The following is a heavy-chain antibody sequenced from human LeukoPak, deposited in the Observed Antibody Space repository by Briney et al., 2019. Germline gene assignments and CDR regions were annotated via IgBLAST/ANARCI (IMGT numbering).Heavy chain of an antibody. CDR3: ARSGRYCSGGSCYLWFDP. Sequence: ASVKVSCKASGYTFTDYYMHWVRQAPGQGLEWMGWINPHSGGTDHAQKFQGRVTMTRDTSISTAYMELSSLRSEDTAVYYCARSGRYCSGGSCYLWFDPWGQGTLVTVSS. J-gene: IGHJ5*02. V-gene: IGHV1-2*02. D-gene: IGHD2-15*01. CDR2: INPHSGGT. CDR1: GYTFTDYY.